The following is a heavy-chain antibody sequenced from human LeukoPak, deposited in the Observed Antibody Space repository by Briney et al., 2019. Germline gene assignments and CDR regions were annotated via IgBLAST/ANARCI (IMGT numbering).Heavy chain of an antibody. D-gene: IGHD5-24*01. Sequence: ASXKVSCKASGYTFTGYYMHWVRQAPGQGLEWMGRINPNSGGTNYAQKFQGRVTITRDTSISTAYMELSRLRSDDTAVYYCARDPRWLQGYFQHWGQGTLVTVSS. J-gene: IGHJ1*01. V-gene: IGHV1-2*06. CDR2: INPNSGGT. CDR3: ARDPRWLQGYFQH. CDR1: GYTFTGYY.